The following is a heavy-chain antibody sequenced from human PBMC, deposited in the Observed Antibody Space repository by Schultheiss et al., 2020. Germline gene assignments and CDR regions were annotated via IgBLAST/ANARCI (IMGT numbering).Heavy chain of an antibody. CDR1: GGTFSSYA. CDR3: ARAVPIYDFWSGSIVGWFDP. J-gene: IGHJ5*02. V-gene: IGHV1-46*01. CDR2: INPSGGST. Sequence: ASVKVSCKASGGTFSSYAISWVRQAPGQGLEWMGIINPSGGSTSYAQKFQGRVTMTRDTSTSTVYMELSSLRSEDTAVYYCARAVPIYDFWSGSIVGWFDPWGQGTMVTVSS. D-gene: IGHD3-3*01.